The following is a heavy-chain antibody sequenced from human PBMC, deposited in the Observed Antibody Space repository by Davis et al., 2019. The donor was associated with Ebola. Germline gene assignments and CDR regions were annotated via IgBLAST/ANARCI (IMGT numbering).Heavy chain of an antibody. CDR2: INPHNNNT. CDR1: GYPFTRYG. Sequence: ASVPVPCKASGYPFTRYGVTWVRQPPAQGLEGMDWINPHNNNTNYAQNVQGRVTMTTDTSTSTAYMEVGSLRSDDAAVYYCARAQFPTTSDHWGQGTLVTVSS. CDR3: ARAQFPTTSDH. D-gene: IGHD1-1*01. V-gene: IGHV1-18*04. J-gene: IGHJ4*02.